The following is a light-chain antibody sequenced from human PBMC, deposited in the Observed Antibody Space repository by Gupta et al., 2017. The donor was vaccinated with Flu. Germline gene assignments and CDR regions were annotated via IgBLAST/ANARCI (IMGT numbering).Light chain of an antibody. CDR3: HQRYSSRPPWT. CDR2: AAV. V-gene: IGKV1-39*01. J-gene: IGKJ1*01. Sequence: DIHMTQSPSSLSASVGDRVTITCRASQSISTFLNWYQQKPGKAPDLLIYAAVHLQRGVPPRFRGGGTGTDLNFAISNRRPEDFESSLCHQRYSSRPPWTFGQGTKVEIK. CDR1: QSISTF.